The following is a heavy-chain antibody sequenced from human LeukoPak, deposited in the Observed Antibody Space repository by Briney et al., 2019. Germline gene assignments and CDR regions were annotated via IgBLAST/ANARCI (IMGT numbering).Heavy chain of an antibody. D-gene: IGHD6-19*01. CDR2: MNPNSGNT. CDR3: ARAHSSGWYNWFDP. J-gene: IGHJ5*02. V-gene: IGHV1-8*01. CDR1: GYTFTSYD. Sequence: ASVKVSCKASGYTFTSYDINWVRQATGQGLEWMGWMNPNSGNTGYAQKFQGRVTMTRNTSISTAYMELSSLRSEDTAVYYCARAHSSGWYNWFDPWGQGTLVTVSS.